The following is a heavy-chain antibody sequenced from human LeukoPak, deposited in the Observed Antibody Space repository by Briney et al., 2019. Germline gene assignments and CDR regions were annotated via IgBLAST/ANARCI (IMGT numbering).Heavy chain of an antibody. CDR1: GFTFSSYG. D-gene: IGHD6-13*01. V-gene: IGHV3-30*03. Sequence: PGRSLRLSCAASGFTFSSYGMHWVRQAPGKGLEWVAVISYDGSNKYYADSVKGRFTISRDNSKNTLYLQMNSLRAEDTAVYYCARSAYSSSWYYYYYMDVWGKGTTVTVSS. J-gene: IGHJ6*03. CDR3: ARSAYSSSWYYYYYMDV. CDR2: ISYDGSNK.